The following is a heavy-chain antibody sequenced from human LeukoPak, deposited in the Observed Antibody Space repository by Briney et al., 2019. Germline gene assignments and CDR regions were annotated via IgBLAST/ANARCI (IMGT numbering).Heavy chain of an antibody. CDR1: GGSFSGYY. Sequence: PSETLSLTCAVYGGSFSGYYWSWIRQPPGKGLEWIGEIDHSGRTNSNASLRSRVTISVDTSKNQFSLKLSSVTAADTAVYYCARGRRSPSSAVFDYWGQGTLVTVSS. J-gene: IGHJ4*02. CDR3: ARGRRSPSSAVFDY. V-gene: IGHV4-34*01. CDR2: IDHSGRT.